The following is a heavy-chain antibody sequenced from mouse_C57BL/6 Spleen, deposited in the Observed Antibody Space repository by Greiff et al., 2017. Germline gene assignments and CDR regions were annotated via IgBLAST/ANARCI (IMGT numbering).Heavy chain of an antibody. CDR1: GYAFSSYW. Sequence: VQLQQSGAELVKPGASVKISCKASGYAFSSYWMNWVKQRPGKGLEWIGQINPGDGDTNYNGKFKGKATLTADKSSSTAYMQLSSLTSEDSAVYFCARSPGGSAMDYWGQGTSVTVSS. D-gene: IGHD1-1*01. CDR3: ARSPGGSAMDY. CDR2: INPGDGDT. V-gene: IGHV1-80*01. J-gene: IGHJ4*01.